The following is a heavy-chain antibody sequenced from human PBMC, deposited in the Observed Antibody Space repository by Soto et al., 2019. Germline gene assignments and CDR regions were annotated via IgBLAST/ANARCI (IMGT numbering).Heavy chain of an antibody. CDR2: INLSGST. V-gene: IGHV4-34*01. D-gene: IGHD3-16*01. J-gene: IGHJ5*02. Sequence: QVRLQQWGAGLLKPTETLSLSCAVYGESPSGYHWARIRQPPGKGLEWLGEINLSGSTNYNPSLKSRVTISVGTSKNQFSMKRSSVTAADTAVYYCARVLITYGGIMVPSNWFDTWGQGKLVTVSS. CDR3: ARVLITYGGIMVPSNWFDT. CDR1: GESPSGYH.